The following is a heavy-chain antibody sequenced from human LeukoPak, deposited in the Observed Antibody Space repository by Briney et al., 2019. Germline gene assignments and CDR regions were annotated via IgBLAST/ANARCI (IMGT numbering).Heavy chain of an antibody. CDR3: ARIAVAGGEDYFDY. J-gene: IGHJ4*02. CDR2: IYYSGSP. CDR1: GGSISSNNYY. D-gene: IGHD6-19*01. V-gene: IGHV4-39*01. Sequence: SETLSLTCTVSGGSISSNNYYWGWIRQPPGKGLEWIGSIYYSGSPYYNPSLKSRVTISVDTSKNQFSLRLNSVIAADTAVYYCARIAVAGGEDYFDYWGRGTLVTVSS.